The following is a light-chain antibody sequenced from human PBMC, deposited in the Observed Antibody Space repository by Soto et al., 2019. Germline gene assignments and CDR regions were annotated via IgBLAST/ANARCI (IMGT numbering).Light chain of an antibody. CDR1: RYIRSD. CDR3: LKDYNYPWK. CDR2: TAS. J-gene: IGKJ1*01. V-gene: IGKV1-6*02. Sequence: IQMTQSPSPLSASVGDVVTITCRASRYIRSDLSWYQQRPGQAPKVLIYTASSLQSGVPSRFSGSGYGTAFTLTISSLQPEDFATYYCLKDYNYPWKFGQGTKVDIK.